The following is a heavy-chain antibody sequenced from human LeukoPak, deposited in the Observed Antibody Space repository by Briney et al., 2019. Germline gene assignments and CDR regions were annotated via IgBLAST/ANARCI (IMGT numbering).Heavy chain of an antibody. Sequence: GGSLRLSCAASGFTFDDYAMHWVRQAPGKGLEWVSVIYSGGSTYYADSVKGRFTISRDNSKNTLYLQMNSLRAEDTAVYYCARTVVTYYFDYWGQGTLVTVSS. D-gene: IGHD4-23*01. CDR2: IYSGGST. CDR3: ARTVVTYYFDY. V-gene: IGHV3-66*02. J-gene: IGHJ4*02. CDR1: GFTFDDYA.